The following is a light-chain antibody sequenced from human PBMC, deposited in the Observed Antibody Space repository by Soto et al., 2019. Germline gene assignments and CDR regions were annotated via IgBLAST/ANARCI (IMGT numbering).Light chain of an antibody. J-gene: IGLJ2*01. V-gene: IGLV3-21*02. Sequence: SYELTQPPSVSVAPRQTARITCGGNDIGSNSVHWYQQKPGQAPVLVVYADSDRPSGIPDRFSGSNSGNTATLTISGVEDGDEADYYCQVWDTSSDHLVFGGGTKVTVL. CDR2: ADS. CDR1: DIGSNS. CDR3: QVWDTSSDHLV.